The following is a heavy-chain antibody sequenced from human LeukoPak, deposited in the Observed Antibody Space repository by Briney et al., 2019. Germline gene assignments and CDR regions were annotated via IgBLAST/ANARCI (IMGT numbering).Heavy chain of an antibody. CDR1: GGSFSSYY. J-gene: IGHJ5*02. CDR2: IYYSGST. V-gene: IGHV4-59*08. CDR3: ARQWELETNWFDP. Sequence: SETLSLTCAVYGGSFSSYYWSWIRQPPGKGLEWIGYIYYSGSTNYNPSLKSRVTISVDTSKNQFSLKLSSVTAADTAVYYCARQWELETNWFDPWGQGTLVTVSS. D-gene: IGHD1-26*01.